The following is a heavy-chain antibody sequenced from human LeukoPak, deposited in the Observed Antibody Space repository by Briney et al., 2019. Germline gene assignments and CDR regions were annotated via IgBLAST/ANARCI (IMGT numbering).Heavy chain of an antibody. CDR3: ARDFEDYYDSSGYSFDY. D-gene: IGHD3-22*01. V-gene: IGHV3-21*01. Sequence: GGSLRLSCAASGFTFSSYSMNWVRQAPGKGLEWVSSISSSSYIYYADSVKGRFTISRDNAKNSLYLQMNSLRAEDTAVYYCARDFEDYYDSSGYSFDYWGQGTLVTVSS. CDR2: ISSSSYI. CDR1: GFTFSSYS. J-gene: IGHJ4*02.